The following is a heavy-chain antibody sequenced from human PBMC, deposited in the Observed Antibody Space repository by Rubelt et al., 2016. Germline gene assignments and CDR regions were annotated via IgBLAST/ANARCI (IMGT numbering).Heavy chain of an antibody. D-gene: IGHD3-10*01. Sequence: LDSGGGWVQPGRSLRLSCDASGFTFSSYAISWVRQAPRKGPEWISAISGSGGRTYYADSVKGRFTISRDNSKNTLYLQMNSLRVEDTAVYYCARAPHYGPPLYYFDFWGQGTLVTVSS. CDR2: ISGSGGRT. V-gene: IGHV3-23*01. CDR1: GFTFSSYA. J-gene: IGHJ4*02. CDR3: ARAPHYGPPLYYFDF.